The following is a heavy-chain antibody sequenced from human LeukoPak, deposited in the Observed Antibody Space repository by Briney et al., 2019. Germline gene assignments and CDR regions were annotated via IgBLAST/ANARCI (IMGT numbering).Heavy chain of an antibody. V-gene: IGHV3-30*18. D-gene: IGHD5-18*01. CDR1: GFIFSTFG. CDR2: ISHDGNDK. CDR3: ANGYSYGYCDY. Sequence: GGSLRLSCVASGFIFSTFGMHWVRQAPGKGLEWVAFISHDGNDKYYAGSVKGRFAISRDNAKNSLYLQMNSLRAEDTAVYYCANGYSYGYCDYWGQGTLVTVSS. J-gene: IGHJ4*02.